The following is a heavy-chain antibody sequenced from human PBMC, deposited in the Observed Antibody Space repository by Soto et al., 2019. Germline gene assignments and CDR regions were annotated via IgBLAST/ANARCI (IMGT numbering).Heavy chain of an antibody. CDR1: GYTFTSYG. CDR3: ARRLDITMIVGGGFDP. V-gene: IGHV1-18*01. Sequence: QVQLVQSGAEVKKPGASVKVSCKASGYTFTSYGISWVRQAPGQGLEWMGWISAYDGNTNYAQKLQGRVTMTTDTSTSTAYMELRSLRSDDTAVYYCARRLDITMIVGGGFDPWGQGTLVTVSS. J-gene: IGHJ5*02. CDR2: ISAYDGNT. D-gene: IGHD3-22*01.